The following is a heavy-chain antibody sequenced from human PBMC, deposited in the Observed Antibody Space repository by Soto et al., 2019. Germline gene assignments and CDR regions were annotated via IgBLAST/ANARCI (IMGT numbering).Heavy chain of an antibody. Sequence: QVQLVQSGAEVKMPGASVRVSCEASGYTFTEYFLHWVRQAPGQGLEWMGWNSPESGVTNIAPNFEGRVTITADTAITTAYMQLSGLRYDDTAVYYCARATLIIRHITNLGEASPGVVEHWGQGTLVSVSS. CDR2: NSPESGVT. D-gene: IGHD3-3*01. V-gene: IGHV1-2*02. CDR3: ARATLIIRHITNLGEASPGVVEH. J-gene: IGHJ5*02. CDR1: GYTFTEYF.